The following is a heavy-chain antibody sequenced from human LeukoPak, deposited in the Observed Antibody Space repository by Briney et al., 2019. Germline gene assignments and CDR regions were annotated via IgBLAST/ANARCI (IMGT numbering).Heavy chain of an antibody. CDR1: GVSFSRTW. CDR3: ARDPLDYGGRNVIDY. CDR2: VKSDGST. J-gene: IGHJ4*02. D-gene: IGHD4-23*01. Sequence: GGSLRLSCAASGVSFSRTWMHWVRQAPGKGLVWVSHVKSDGSTTYAESVKGRFTISRDNNKDMVFLQMNSLRAEDTAVYYCARDPLDYGGRNVIDYWGQGTLVTVSS. V-gene: IGHV3-74*03.